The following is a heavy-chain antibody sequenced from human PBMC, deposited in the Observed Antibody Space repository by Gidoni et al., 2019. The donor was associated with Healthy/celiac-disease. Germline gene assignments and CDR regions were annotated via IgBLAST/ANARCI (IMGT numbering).Heavy chain of an antibody. Sequence: QLQLQASGPGLVKPAETLSLTCTVSGGSISSSSYYWGWIRQPPGKGLEWIGSIYYSGRTYYHPSLKSRVTISVDTSKNQFSLKLSSVTAADTAVYYCARAWGAVAWFDPWGQGTLVTVSS. J-gene: IGHJ5*02. D-gene: IGHD6-19*01. CDR2: IYYSGRT. CDR3: ARAWGAVAWFDP. V-gene: IGHV4-39*07. CDR1: GGSISSSSYY.